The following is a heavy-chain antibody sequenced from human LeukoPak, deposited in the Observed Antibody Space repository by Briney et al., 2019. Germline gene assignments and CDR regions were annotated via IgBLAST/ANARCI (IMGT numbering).Heavy chain of an antibody. Sequence: GGSLRLSCAVSGITLSNYGMSWVRQAPGKGLEWVAGISDSGGRTNYADSVKGRFTISRDNPKHTQYLQMNSLRAEDTAVYFCAKRGVVIRVILVGFHKEAYYFDSWGQGALVTVSS. CDR3: AKRGVVIRVILVGFHKEAYYFDS. CDR2: ISDSGGRT. V-gene: IGHV3-23*01. J-gene: IGHJ4*02. CDR1: GITLSNYG. D-gene: IGHD3-22*01.